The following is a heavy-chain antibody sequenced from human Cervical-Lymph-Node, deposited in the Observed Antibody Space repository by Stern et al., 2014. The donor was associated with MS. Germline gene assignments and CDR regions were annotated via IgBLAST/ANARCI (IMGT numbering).Heavy chain of an antibody. D-gene: IGHD2-15*01. J-gene: IGHJ5*02. CDR2: IIPMVGLA. CDR3: ARGVVSNRAAATLHNLFDP. Sequence: QVQLVQSGAEVKKPGSSMNVSCKTSGGTFSSSYAITWMRQAPGQGLEWMGRIIPMVGLANYAQKFQDRVIITAAKSTSTSYMELRSLTSEDTAVYYCARGVVSNRAAATLHNLFDPWGQGTLVTVSS. CDR1: GGTFSSSYA. V-gene: IGHV1-69*04.